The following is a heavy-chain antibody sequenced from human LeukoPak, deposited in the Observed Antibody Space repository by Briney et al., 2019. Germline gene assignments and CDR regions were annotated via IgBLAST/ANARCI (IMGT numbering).Heavy chain of an antibody. CDR2: IKQDGSEK. CDR1: GFTFSSYW. V-gene: IGHV3-7*01. Sequence: GGSLRLSCAASGFTFSSYWMSWVRQAPGKGLEWVANIKQDGSEKYYVDSVKGRFTISRDNAKNSLYLQMNSLRAEDTAVYYCARDMESSSSLSGNYYYYYYMDVWGKGTTVTVSS. CDR3: ARDMESSSSLSGNYYYYYYMDV. J-gene: IGHJ6*03. D-gene: IGHD6-6*01.